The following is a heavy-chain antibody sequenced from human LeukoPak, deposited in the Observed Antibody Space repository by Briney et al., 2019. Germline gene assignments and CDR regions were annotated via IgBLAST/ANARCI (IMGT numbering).Heavy chain of an antibody. V-gene: IGHV1-46*01. Sequence: ASVKVSCKASGYTFTSYYMHWVRQAPGQGLEWMGIINPSGGSTSYAQKFQGRVTMTRDMSTSTVYMELSSLRSEDTAVYYCARRYGSGSYYPGYDWGDAFDIWGQGTMVTVSS. CDR1: GYTFTSYY. J-gene: IGHJ3*02. CDR2: INPSGGST. D-gene: IGHD3-10*01. CDR3: ARRYGSGSYYPGYDWGDAFDI.